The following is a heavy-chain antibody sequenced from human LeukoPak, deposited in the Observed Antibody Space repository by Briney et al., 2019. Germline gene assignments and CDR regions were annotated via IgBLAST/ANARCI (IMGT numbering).Heavy chain of an antibody. V-gene: IGHV3-48*03. Sequence: GGSLRLSCAASGFTFSSYEMNWVRQAPGKGLEWVSYISSSGSTIYYADSVKGRFTISRDNAKNSLYLQMNSLRAEDTAVYYCARGPPLTGYPLGAFDIWGQGTMVTVSS. D-gene: IGHD3-9*01. J-gene: IGHJ3*02. CDR3: ARGPPLTGYPLGAFDI. CDR2: ISSSGSTI. CDR1: GFTFSSYE.